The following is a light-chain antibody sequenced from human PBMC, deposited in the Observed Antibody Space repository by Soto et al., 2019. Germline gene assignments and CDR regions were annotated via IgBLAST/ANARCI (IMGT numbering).Light chain of an antibody. CDR3: QQLNSYPIT. CDR1: QGISTY. V-gene: IGKV1-9*01. Sequence: IQLTQSPSSLSASVGDRVTITCRASQGISTYLAWYQQKPRKAPKLLIYAASTLQSGVPSRFSGSGSGTDFTLTISSLQPEDFATYYCQQLNSYPITFGQGTRLE. CDR2: AAS. J-gene: IGKJ5*01.